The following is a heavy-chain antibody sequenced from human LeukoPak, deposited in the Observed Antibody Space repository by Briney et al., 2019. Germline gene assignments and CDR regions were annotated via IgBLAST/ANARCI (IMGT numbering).Heavy chain of an antibody. J-gene: IGHJ4*02. CDR1: GDTVSSNSAA. V-gene: IGHV6-1*01. D-gene: IGHD6-13*01. CDR3: ARGSSSWYGGGYYFDH. CDR2: TYYRSKWYN. Sequence: SQTLSLTCAISGDTVSSNSAAWNWIRQSPSRGLEWLGRTYYRSKWYNDYAVSVKSRITINPDTSKNQFSLQLNSVTPEDTAVYYCARGSSSWYGGGYYFDHWGQGTLVTVSS.